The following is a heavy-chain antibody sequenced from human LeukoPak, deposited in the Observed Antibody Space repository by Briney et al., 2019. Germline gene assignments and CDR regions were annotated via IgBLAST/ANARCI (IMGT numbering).Heavy chain of an antibody. CDR1: GYTFTGYY. CDR2: VSVYNSVYNTDNR. Sequence: ASVKVSCKASGYTFTGYYMHWVRQAPGQGLEWMGWVSVYNSVYNTDNRKYAQRFQDRVTLTTDTSTSTAFMELRSLRSDDTAVYYCVRDSSPFGHWGQGTLVTVSS. CDR3: VRDSSPFGH. J-gene: IGHJ4*02. D-gene: IGHD6-19*01. V-gene: IGHV1-18*04.